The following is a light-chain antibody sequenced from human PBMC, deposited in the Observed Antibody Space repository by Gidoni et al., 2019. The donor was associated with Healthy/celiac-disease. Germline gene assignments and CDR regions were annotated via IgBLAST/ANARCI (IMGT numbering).Light chain of an antibody. CDR3: QQSYSTPRYS. Sequence: DIQMTQSPSSLSASVGDRVTITCRASQSISSYLNCYQHKPGKAHKLLIYAASSLQSGVPSRFSVSGSGTDFTLTISSLQPEYFATYYCQQSYSTPRYSFGQGTKLEIK. CDR2: AAS. J-gene: IGKJ2*01. CDR1: QSISSY. V-gene: IGKV1-39*01.